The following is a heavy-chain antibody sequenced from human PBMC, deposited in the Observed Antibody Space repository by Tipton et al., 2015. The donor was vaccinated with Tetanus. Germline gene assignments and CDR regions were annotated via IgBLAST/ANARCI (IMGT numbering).Heavy chain of an antibody. CDR1: GFTFDDYA. J-gene: IGHJ4*02. CDR2: ISWNSGSI. Sequence: RSLRLSCAASGFTFDDYAMHWVRQAPGKGLEWVSGISWNSGSIGYADSGKGRFTISRDNAKNSLYLQMNSLRAEDTALYYCAKEGGGAMVREVIIPYFLNYWGQGTLVTVSS. D-gene: IGHD3-10*01. V-gene: IGHV3-9*01. CDR3: AKEGGGAMVREVIIPYFLNY.